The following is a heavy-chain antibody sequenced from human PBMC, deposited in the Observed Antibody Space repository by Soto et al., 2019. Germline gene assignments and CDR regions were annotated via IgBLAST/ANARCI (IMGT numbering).Heavy chain of an antibody. D-gene: IGHD6-13*01. J-gene: IGHJ6*02. CDR1: GYSFTNYW. CDR3: ARIAAEGYYYYGMEV. V-gene: IGHV5-51*01. Sequence: GESLKISCQGSGYSFTNYWIGWVRQMPEKGLEWMGIIYPGDSDTRYSPSFQGQVTISADKSINTANLQWSSLKASDTAIYYCARIAAEGYYYYGMEVWCQGTAVTVSS. CDR2: IYPGDSDT.